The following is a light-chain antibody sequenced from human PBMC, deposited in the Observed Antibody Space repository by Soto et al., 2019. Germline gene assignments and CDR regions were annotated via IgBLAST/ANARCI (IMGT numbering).Light chain of an antibody. CDR1: QSISAY. Sequence: DIQMTQSPSSLSASVGDRVTISCRASQSISAYLNWYQQKPGKAPRLLIYAVSSLQTGVPSRFSGSASVTTFTLTINSLQVEDFATYYCQQTFISPYTFGQATKLEIK. CDR3: QQTFISPYT. J-gene: IGKJ2*01. CDR2: AVS. V-gene: IGKV1-39*01.